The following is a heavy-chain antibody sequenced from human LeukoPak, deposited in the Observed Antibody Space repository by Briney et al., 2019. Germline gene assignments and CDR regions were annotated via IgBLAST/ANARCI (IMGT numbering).Heavy chain of an antibody. V-gene: IGHV3-30*18. CDR1: GFIFSSYG. Sequence: GGSLRLSCAASGFIFSSYGMHWVRQAPGRGLEWVAVISYDGRNKYYGDSVKGRFTISRDNSKNTLYLQMNGLSAEDTAVYYCAKVKQQQLVPLFDYWGQGTLVTVSS. D-gene: IGHD6-13*01. CDR3: AKVKQQQLVPLFDY. J-gene: IGHJ4*02. CDR2: ISYDGRNK.